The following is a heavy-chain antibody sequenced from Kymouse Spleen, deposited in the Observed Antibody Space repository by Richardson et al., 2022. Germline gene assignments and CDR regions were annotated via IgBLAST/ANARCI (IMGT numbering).Heavy chain of an antibody. D-gene: IGHD6-19*01. CDR3: ARGRSSGLYYFDY. CDR1: GGSFSGYY. CDR2: INHSGST. J-gene: IGHJ4*02. V-gene: IGHV4-34*01. Sequence: QVQLQQWGAGLLKPSETLSLTCAVYGGSFSGYYWSWIRQPPGKGLEWIGEINHSGSTNYNPSLKSRVTISVDTSKNQFSLKLSSVTAADTAVYYCARGRSSGLYYFDYWGQGTLVTVSS.